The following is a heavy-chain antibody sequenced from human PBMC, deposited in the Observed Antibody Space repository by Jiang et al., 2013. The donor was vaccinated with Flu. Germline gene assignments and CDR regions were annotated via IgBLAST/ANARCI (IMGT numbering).Heavy chain of an antibody. V-gene: IGHV1-69*01. CDR2: IIPIFGTA. CDR3: ARDLSPKRGYSGYADYYWYFDL. Sequence: GAEVKKPGSSVKVSCKASGGTFSSYAISWVRQAPGQGLEWMGGIIPIFGTANYAQKFQGRVTITADESTSTAYMELSSLRSEDTAVYYCARDLSPKRGYSGYADYYWYFDLWGRGTLVTVSS. D-gene: IGHD5-12*01. CDR1: GGTFSSYA. J-gene: IGHJ2*01.